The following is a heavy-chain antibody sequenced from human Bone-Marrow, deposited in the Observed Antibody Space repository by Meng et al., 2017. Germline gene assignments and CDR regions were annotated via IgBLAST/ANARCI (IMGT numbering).Heavy chain of an antibody. CDR1: GGSISSSSYY. Sequence: ESLKISCTVSGGSISSSSYYWGWIRQPPGKGLEWIGSIYYSGSTYYNPSLKSRVTISVDTSKNQFSLKLSSVTAADTAVYYCARGPSPDYVSDYWGQGTLVTVSS. D-gene: IGHD3-16*01. J-gene: IGHJ4*02. CDR2: IYYSGST. CDR3: ARGPSPDYVSDY. V-gene: IGHV4-39*07.